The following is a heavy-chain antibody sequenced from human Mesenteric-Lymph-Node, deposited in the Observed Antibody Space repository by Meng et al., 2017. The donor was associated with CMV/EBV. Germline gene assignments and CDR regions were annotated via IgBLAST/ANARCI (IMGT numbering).Heavy chain of an antibody. CDR1: GGSVSSGSYY. CDR3: ARGWGTTAAFDP. V-gene: IGHV4-61*01. CDR2: IYYSGST. D-gene: IGHD3-16*01. J-gene: IGHJ5*02. Sequence: TGSGGSVSSGSYYWSWIRQPPGKGLEWIGYIYYSGSTNYNPSLKSRVTMSVDTSKNQFSLKLSSVTAADTAVFYCARGWGTTAAFDPWGQGTLVTVSS.